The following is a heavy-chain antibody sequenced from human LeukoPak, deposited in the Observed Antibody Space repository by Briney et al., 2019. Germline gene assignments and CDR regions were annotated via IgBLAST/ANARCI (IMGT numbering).Heavy chain of an antibody. J-gene: IGHJ4*02. CDR2: ISGSGGST. D-gene: IGHD3/OR15-3a*01. CDR3: AEVVQDWNFDY. CDR1: GFTFSSSA. Sequence: GGSLRLSCAASGFTFSSSAMSWVRQAPGKGLEWVSSISGSGGSTYYADSVKGRFTISRDNSKNTLYLQMNSLRAEDTAVYYCAEVVQDWNFDYWGQGTLVTVSS. V-gene: IGHV3-23*01.